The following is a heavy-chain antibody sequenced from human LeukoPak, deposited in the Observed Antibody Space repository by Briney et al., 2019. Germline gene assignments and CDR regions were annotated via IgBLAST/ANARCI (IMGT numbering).Heavy chain of an antibody. CDR2: IYYSGST. D-gene: IGHD7-27*01. Sequence: SETLSLTCTVSGGSISSYYWSWIRQPPGKGLEWIGYIYYSGSTNYNPSLKSRVTISVDTSKNQFSLKLSSVTAADTAVFYCARYRTGGVDDWGQGTLVTVSS. J-gene: IGHJ4*02. CDR3: ARYRTGGVDD. CDR1: GGSISSYY. V-gene: IGHV4-59*01.